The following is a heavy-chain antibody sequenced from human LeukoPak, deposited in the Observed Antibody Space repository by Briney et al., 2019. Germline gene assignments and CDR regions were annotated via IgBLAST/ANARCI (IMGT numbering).Heavy chain of an antibody. CDR1: GFTLSSYG. V-gene: IGHV3-30*02. Sequence: PGGSLRLSCAASGFTLSSYGMHWVRQAPGKGLEWVAFIRYDGSNKYYADSVKGRFTISRDNSKNTLYLQMNSLRAEDTAVYYCAKGNYYDSSAYNWFDPWGQGTLVTVSS. J-gene: IGHJ5*02. CDR2: IRYDGSNK. D-gene: IGHD3-22*01. CDR3: AKGNYYDSSAYNWFDP.